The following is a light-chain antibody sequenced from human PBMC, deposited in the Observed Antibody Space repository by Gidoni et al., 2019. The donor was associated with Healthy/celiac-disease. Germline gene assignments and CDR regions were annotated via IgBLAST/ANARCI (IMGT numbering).Light chain of an antibody. CDR2: DAS. CDR3: QQYDNLLLLT. J-gene: IGKJ5*01. V-gene: IGKV1-33*01. CDR1: QDISNY. Sequence: DIQMTQSPSSLSASVGDRVTITCQASQDISNYLNWYQQKPGKAPKLLIYDASNLETGVPSRFSGSGSGTDFTFTISSLQPEDIATYYCQQYDNLLLLTFGQGTRLEIK.